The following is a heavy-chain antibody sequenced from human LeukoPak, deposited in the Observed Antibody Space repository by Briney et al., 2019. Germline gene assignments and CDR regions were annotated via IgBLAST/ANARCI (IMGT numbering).Heavy chain of an antibody. V-gene: IGHV3-11*04. CDR3: ARASLGYCSSTSCYTSEDY. J-gene: IGHJ4*02. CDR1: GFTFSDYY. Sequence: GGSLRLSCAASGFTFSDYYMSWIRQAPGKGLEWVSYISSSGSTIYYADSVKGRFTISRDNVKNSLYLQMNSLRAEDTAVYYCARASLGYCSSTSCYTSEDYWGQGTLVTVSS. CDR2: ISSSGSTI. D-gene: IGHD2-2*02.